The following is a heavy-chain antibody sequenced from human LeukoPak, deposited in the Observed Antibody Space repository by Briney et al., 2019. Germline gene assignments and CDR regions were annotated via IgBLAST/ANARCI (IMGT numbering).Heavy chain of an antibody. D-gene: IGHD1-1*01. CDR1: GGSISSSSYY. CDR3: ARVSSLERRSAFDI. V-gene: IGHV4-61*02. Sequence: SSETLSLTCTVSGGSISSSSYYWSWIRQPAGKGLEWIGRIYTSGSTNYNPSLKSRVTMSVDTSKNQFSLKLSSVTAADTAVYYCARVSSLERRSAFDIWGQGTMVTVSS. J-gene: IGHJ3*02. CDR2: IYTSGST.